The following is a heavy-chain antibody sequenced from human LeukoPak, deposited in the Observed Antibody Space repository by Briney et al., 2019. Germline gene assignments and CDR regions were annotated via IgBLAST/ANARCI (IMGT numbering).Heavy chain of an antibody. D-gene: IGHD6-6*01. CDR1: GFTFSSYA. V-gene: IGHV4-59*01. J-gene: IGHJ4*01. CDR3: ARDQSFSSASGLDY. CDR2: IYSSGST. Sequence: GSLRLSCAASGFTFSSYAMSWIRQPPGKGLEWIGYIYSSGSTDYNPSLKSRVTISVDTSKNQFSLKLSSVTAADTAVYYCARDQSFSSASGLDYWGHGTLVTVSS.